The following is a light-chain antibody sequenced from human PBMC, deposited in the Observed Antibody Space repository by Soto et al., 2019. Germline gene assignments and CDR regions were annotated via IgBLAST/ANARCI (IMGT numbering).Light chain of an antibody. V-gene: IGKV1-39*01. CDR2: AAS. CDR3: QQSYSTPHT. J-gene: IGKJ2*01. CDR1: QSIRSY. Sequence: DIQMTQSPSSLSASVGDRVTITCRASQSIRSYLNWYQQKPGKAPKLLIYAASSLQSGVPSRFSGSGSGTDFTLTISSLQAEDFATYYWQQSYSTPHTLGQGTMLESK.